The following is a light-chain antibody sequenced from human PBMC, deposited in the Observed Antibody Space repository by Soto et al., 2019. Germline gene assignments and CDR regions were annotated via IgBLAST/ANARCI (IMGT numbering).Light chain of an antibody. CDR3: QKYNKWPLT. CDR2: GAS. Sequence: EIVMTQSPATLSVSQGERATLSCRASESVSSNLAWYQQKPGQAPRLLLYGASNRATGIPARFSGSGSGTEFTLTIRSLQSEDFAVYYCQKYNKWPLTFGGGTKVEIK. V-gene: IGKV3-15*01. J-gene: IGKJ4*01. CDR1: ESVSSN.